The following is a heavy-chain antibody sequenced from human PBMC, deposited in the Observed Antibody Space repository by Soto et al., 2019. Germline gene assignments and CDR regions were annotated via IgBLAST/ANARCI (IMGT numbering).Heavy chain of an antibody. J-gene: IGHJ4*02. CDR3: ARETGAAAGSFDY. V-gene: IGHV4-31*03. CDR1: GGSISSGGYY. CDR2: IYYSGST. Sequence: PSETLSLTCTVSGGSISSGGYYWSWIRHHPGKGLEWIGYIYYSGSTYYNPSLKSRVTISVDTSKNQFSLKLSSVTAADTAVYYCARETGAAAGSFDYWGQGTLVTVSS. D-gene: IGHD6-13*01.